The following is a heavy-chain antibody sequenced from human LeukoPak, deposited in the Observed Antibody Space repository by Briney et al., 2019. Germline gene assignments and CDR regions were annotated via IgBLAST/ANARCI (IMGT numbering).Heavy chain of an antibody. D-gene: IGHD6-19*01. CDR1: GFTFSDYY. Sequence: GGSLRLSCAASGFTFSDYYMSWIRQAPGKGLEWVSYISSSGFSTYYADSVKGRFTISRDNSKNTLYLQMNSLRAEDTAVYYCAKDSQQWLSWGQGTLVTVSS. V-gene: IGHV3-11*01. CDR2: ISSSGFST. J-gene: IGHJ4*02. CDR3: AKDSQQWLS.